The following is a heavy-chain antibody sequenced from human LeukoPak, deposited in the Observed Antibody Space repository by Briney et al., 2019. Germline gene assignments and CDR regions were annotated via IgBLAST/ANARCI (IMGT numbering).Heavy chain of an antibody. V-gene: IGHV1-69-2*01. CDR3: ATDRRTVTTFDY. CDR1: GYTFTDYY. D-gene: IGHD4-17*01. J-gene: IGHJ4*02. CDR2: VDPEDGET. Sequence: ASVKVSCKASGYTFTDYYIHWVQQAPGKGLEWMGRVDPEDGETIYAQKLQGRVTITADTATDTAYMELSSLRSEDTAVYYCATDRRTVTTFDYWGQGTLVTVSS.